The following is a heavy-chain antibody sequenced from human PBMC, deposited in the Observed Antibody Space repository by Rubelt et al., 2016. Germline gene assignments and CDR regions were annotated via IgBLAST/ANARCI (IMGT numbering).Heavy chain of an antibody. CDR1: GGSISSYY. CDR2: IFYSGST. Sequence: QLQLQESGPGLVKPSETLSLTCTVSGGSISSYYWSWIRQPPGKGLEWIGSIFYSGSTYYNPSLKSRVTISVDTSKNQFSLKLSSVTAADTAVYYCAGGDASSSWYYWGQGTLVTVSS. V-gene: IGHV4-39*01. CDR3: AGGDASSSWYY. J-gene: IGHJ4*02. D-gene: IGHD6-13*01.